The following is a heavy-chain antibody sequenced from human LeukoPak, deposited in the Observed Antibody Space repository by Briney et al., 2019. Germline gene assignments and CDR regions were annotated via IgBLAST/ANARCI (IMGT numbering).Heavy chain of an antibody. CDR3: TRVVPHYDDSSVSGMDV. V-gene: IGHV3-49*04. CDR2: IRSKAYGGTT. CDR1: GFTFGDYA. D-gene: IGHD3-22*01. J-gene: IGHJ6*02. Sequence: PGRSLRLSCTASGFTFGDYAMSWVRQAPGKGLEWVGFIRSKAYGGTTEYAASVKGRFTISRDDSKSIAYLQMNSLKTEDTAVYYCTRVVPHYDDSSVSGMDVWGQGTTVTVSS.